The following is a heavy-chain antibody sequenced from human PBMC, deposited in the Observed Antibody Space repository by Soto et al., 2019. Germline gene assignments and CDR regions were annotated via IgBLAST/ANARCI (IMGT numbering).Heavy chain of an antibody. V-gene: IGHV4-31*03. CDR3: ARGRLGESRLDY. CDR2: IYYSGST. Sequence: SETLSLTCTVSGGSISSGGYYWSWIRQHPGKGLEWIGYIYYSGSTYYNPSLKSRVTISVDTSKNQFSLKLSSVTAADTAVYYGARGRLGESRLDYWGKGTLVTVSS. J-gene: IGHJ4*02. CDR1: GGSISSGGYY. D-gene: IGHD3-16*01.